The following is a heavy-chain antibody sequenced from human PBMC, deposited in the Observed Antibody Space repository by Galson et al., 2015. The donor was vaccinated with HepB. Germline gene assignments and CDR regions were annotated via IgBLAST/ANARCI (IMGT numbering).Heavy chain of an antibody. D-gene: IGHD3-10*01. CDR2: VYYGGST. Sequence: LSLTCTVSGGSIRSLIYYWVWIRQSPGKGLDWVGSVYYGGSTYYNPSLERRVTMSVDTSKNQLSLRLSSVTAADTGFDYSARPQGLVRGPYPGSDAFNVWCQGTMVTVSS. CDR3: ARPQGLVRGPYPGSDAFNV. J-gene: IGHJ3*01. V-gene: IGHV4-39*01. CDR1: GGSIRSLIYY.